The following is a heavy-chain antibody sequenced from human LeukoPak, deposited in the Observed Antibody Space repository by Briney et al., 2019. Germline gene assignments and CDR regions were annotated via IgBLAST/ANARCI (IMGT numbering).Heavy chain of an antibody. CDR3: AKHLGWGPSGSNWFDP. Sequence: GGSLRLSCVASGFTFSAYAMSWVHQAPGKGLEWVSGISASGSSTYYADSVEGRFTISRDNSKNTLYLQMNSLRAEDTAVYYCAKHLGWGPSGSNWFDPWGQGTLVTVSS. D-gene: IGHD6-25*01. J-gene: IGHJ5*02. CDR1: GFTFSAYA. V-gene: IGHV3-23*01. CDR2: ISASGSST.